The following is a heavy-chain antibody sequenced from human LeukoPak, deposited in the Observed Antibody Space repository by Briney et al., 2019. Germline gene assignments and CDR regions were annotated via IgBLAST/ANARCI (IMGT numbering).Heavy chain of an antibody. CDR3: AKVISSGYYYDS. CDR2: ITGGGDTT. J-gene: IGHJ4*02. CDR1: GFTFSNYG. V-gene: IGHV3-23*01. D-gene: IGHD3-22*01. Sequence: GGSLRLSCAASGFTFSNYGMNWVRQAPGKGLFWVSAITGGGDTTYYSDSVKDRFTISRDNSKNTLFLQMNSLRAEDTALYYCAKVISSGYYYDSWGQGTLVTVSP.